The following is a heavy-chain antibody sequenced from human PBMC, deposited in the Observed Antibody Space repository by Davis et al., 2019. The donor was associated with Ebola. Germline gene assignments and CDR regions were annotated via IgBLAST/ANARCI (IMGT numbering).Heavy chain of an antibody. V-gene: IGHV4-30-4*01. CDR2: IYYTGST. Sequence: SETLSLTCSVSGVSMTSNDYYWTWIRQPPGKGLEWIGYIYYTGSTDYNPSLKSRVTISQDTSDTEFSLRLTSVTAADTAVYYCAREVRGYGSGSDSPLYYFDNWGQGTLVTVSS. CDR3: AREVRGYGSGSDSPLYYFDN. CDR1: GVSMTSNDYY. J-gene: IGHJ4*02. D-gene: IGHD3-10*01.